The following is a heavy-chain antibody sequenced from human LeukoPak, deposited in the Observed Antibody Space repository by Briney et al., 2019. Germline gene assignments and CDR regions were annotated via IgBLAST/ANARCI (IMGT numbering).Heavy chain of an antibody. CDR3: ARWGWAGLYYFDY. V-gene: IGHV3-9*01. J-gene: IGHJ4*02. CDR2: ISWKSGSI. D-gene: IGHD5-24*01. Sequence: GGSLRLSCAASGFTFDDYAMHWVRQAPGKGLEWVSGISWKSGSIGYADAVKGRFTISRDNAKNSLYLQMNSLRAEDTAVYYCARWGWAGLYYFDYWGQGTLVTVSS. CDR1: GFTFDDYA.